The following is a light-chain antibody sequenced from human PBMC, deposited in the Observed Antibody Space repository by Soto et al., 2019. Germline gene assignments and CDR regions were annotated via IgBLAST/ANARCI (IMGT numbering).Light chain of an antibody. CDR2: DAS. V-gene: IGKV3-15*01. J-gene: IGKJ1*01. CDR3: QQNNILPGT. Sequence: EIVMTQSPATLSVSPGERATLSCRASQSVSSYLAWYQQKPGQAPRLLIYDASTRATGIPVRFSGSGSGTEFILTISRLESEDFGVYYCQQNNILPGTFGQGTQVDIK. CDR1: QSVSSY.